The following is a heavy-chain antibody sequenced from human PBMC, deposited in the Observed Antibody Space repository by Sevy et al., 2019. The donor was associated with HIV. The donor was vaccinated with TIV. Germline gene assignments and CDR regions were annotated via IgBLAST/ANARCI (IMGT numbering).Heavy chain of an antibody. V-gene: IGHV1-18*01. CDR2: ISAYNGNT. J-gene: IGHJ1*01. D-gene: IGHD3-22*01. Sequence: ASVKVSCKASGYTFTSYGISWVRQAPGQGLEWMGWISAYNGNTNYAQKLQGRVTMTTDTSTSTAYMELRSLRSDDTAVYYCASCDYYDSSGYPEWEYFQHWGQGTLVTVSS. CDR1: GYTFTSYG. CDR3: ASCDYYDSSGYPEWEYFQH.